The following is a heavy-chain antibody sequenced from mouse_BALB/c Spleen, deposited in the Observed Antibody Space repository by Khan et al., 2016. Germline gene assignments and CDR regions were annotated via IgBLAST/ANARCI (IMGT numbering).Heavy chain of an antibody. CDR3: ASWDYYGSAFAY. CDR1: GDSITSGH. J-gene: IGHJ3*01. Sequence: VQLEESGPSLAKPSQTLSLTCSVTGDSITSGHWNWIRKFPGNKFDFMGYISHSGDSYYNPSLNSRISITRDTSKNQYYLQLNSVTTEDTATYYCASWDYYGSAFAYWGQGTLVTVSA. V-gene: IGHV3-8*02. CDR2: ISHSGDS. D-gene: IGHD1-2*01.